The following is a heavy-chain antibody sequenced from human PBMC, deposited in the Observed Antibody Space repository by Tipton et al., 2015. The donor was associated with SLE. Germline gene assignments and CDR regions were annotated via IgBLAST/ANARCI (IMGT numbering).Heavy chain of an antibody. Sequence: GLVKPSQTLSLTCTDSGGSISSGSDYWSWIRQSPGKGLEWIGYISYSGSTNYNSSLKSRLTISVDTSKNQFSLKLSSVTAADTAVYYCARGGGDSSSCQDFDRWGQGTLVTVSS. J-gene: IGHJ4*02. V-gene: IGHV4-31*03. D-gene: IGHD6-13*01. CDR2: ISYSGST. CDR3: ARGGGDSSSCQDFDR. CDR1: GGSISSGSDY.